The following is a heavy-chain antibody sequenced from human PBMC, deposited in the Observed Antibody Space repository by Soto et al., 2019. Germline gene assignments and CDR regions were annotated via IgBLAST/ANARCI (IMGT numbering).Heavy chain of an antibody. V-gene: IGHV1-69*06. Sequence: QVQLVQSGAEVKKPGSSAKVSCKASGGTFNNYAINWVRQAPGEWLEWMGGIIPISGTTNYAQKFQGRVTITADKSTSTVYMELTSLRSEDTALYYCARWGGLYCSGGSCFKKPFDYWGQGTLVTVSS. CDR2: IIPISGTT. CDR3: ARWGGLYCSGGSCFKKPFDY. J-gene: IGHJ4*02. CDR1: GGTFNNYA. D-gene: IGHD2-15*01.